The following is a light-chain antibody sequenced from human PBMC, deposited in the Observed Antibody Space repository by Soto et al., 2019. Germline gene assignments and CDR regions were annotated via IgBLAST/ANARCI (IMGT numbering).Light chain of an antibody. J-gene: IGKJ1*01. Sequence: DIQMTQSPSTLSASVGDRITITCRASQSIGRSLAWYQQKPGIAPKLLIYESSSLNSGVPSRFSGSGSGTEFSLTISSLQPDDFATYYCQQYNGYSRTFGRGTKVEIK. CDR1: QSIGRS. CDR3: QQYNGYSRT. V-gene: IGKV1-5*03. CDR2: ESS.